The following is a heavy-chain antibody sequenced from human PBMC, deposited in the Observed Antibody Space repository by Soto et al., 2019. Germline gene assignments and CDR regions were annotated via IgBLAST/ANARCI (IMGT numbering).Heavy chain of an antibody. CDR2: IYYSGST. CDR3: ARRQTMVLEWLLYKGSWFDP. J-gene: IGHJ5*02. Sequence: PSATLSITCTVSGGSISSSSYYWGWIRQPPGKGLEWIGSIYYSGSTYYNPSLKSRVTISVDTSKNQFSLKLSSVTAADTAVYYCARRQTMVLEWLLYKGSWFDPWGQGTLVTVSS. V-gene: IGHV4-39*01. CDR1: GGSISSSSYY. D-gene: IGHD3-3*01.